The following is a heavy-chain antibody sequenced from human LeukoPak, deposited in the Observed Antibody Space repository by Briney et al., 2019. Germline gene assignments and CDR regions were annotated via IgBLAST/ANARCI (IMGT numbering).Heavy chain of an antibody. J-gene: IGHJ4*02. CDR1: GFTFSDYY. Sequence: GGSLRLSWAASGFTFSDYYMDWVRHAPGKGLEWVAVISYDGSNKYYADSVKGRFTISRDNSKNTLYLQMNSLRAEDTAVYYCASDYGSGSYLDYWGQGTLVTVSS. CDR3: ASDYGSGSYLDY. D-gene: IGHD3-10*01. V-gene: IGHV3-30-3*01. CDR2: ISYDGSNK.